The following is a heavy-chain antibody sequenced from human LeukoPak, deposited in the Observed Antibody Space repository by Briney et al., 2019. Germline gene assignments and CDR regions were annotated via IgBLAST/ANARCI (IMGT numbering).Heavy chain of an antibody. CDR3: ARSGRGTFGGVIATNWFDP. CDR1: GGTFSSYA. D-gene: IGHD3-16*02. J-gene: IGHJ5*02. V-gene: IGHV1-69*01. Sequence: SVKVSCKASGGTFSSYAISWVRQAPGQGLEWMGGIIPIFGTANYAQKFQGRVTITAGESTSTAYMELSSLRSEDTAVYYCARSGRGTFGGVIATNWFDPWGQGTLVTVSS. CDR2: IIPIFGTA.